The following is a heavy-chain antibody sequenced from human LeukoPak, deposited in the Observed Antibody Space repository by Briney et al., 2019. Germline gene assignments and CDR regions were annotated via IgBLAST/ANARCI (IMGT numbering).Heavy chain of an antibody. CDR3: ARESVVRGLDY. J-gene: IGHJ4*02. V-gene: IGHV3-48*02. D-gene: IGHD3-10*01. Sequence: GGSLRLSCAASGFTFSSYEINWVRQAPGKGLEWVSYISRDSSTIFYADSVKGRFTISRDNAKSSLYLQMNSLRDEDTAVYYCARESVVRGLDYWGQGTWSSSPQ. CDR1: GFTFSSYE. CDR2: ISRDSSTI.